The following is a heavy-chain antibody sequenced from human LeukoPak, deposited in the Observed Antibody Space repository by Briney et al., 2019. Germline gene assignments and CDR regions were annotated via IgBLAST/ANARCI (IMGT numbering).Heavy chain of an antibody. Sequence: GGSLRLSCSASGFTVSSDYMSWVRQAPGKGLAWLSVIYSGGTTYYADSVKGRFTISRDNSKNMVYLQMNSLRVEDTAMYYCTRGGSVPATRSFDYWGQGTLVTVSS. D-gene: IGHD6-19*01. CDR2: IYSGGTT. V-gene: IGHV3-66*01. J-gene: IGHJ4*02. CDR1: GFTVSSDY. CDR3: TRGGSVPATRSFDY.